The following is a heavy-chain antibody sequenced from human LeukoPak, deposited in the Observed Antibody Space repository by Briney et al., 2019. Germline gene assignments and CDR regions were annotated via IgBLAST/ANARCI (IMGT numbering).Heavy chain of an antibody. Sequence: GGSLRLSCAASGFTFSSYAMHWVRQAPGKGLEYVSAISSNGGSTYYANSVKGQFTISRDNSKNTLSLQMASLRAQDMAVYYVARGHSSGWFRGAYYFDGSGQGTLVTVSS. CDR3: ARGHSSGWFRGAYYFDG. D-gene: IGHD6-19*01. J-gene: IGHJ4*02. CDR2: ISSNGGST. CDR1: GFTFSSYA. V-gene: IGHV3-64*01.